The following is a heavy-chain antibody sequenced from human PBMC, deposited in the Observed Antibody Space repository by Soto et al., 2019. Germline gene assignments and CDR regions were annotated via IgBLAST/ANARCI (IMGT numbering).Heavy chain of an antibody. D-gene: IGHD3-3*01. V-gene: IGHV3-21*01. CDR2: ISSSSSYI. Sequence: EVQLVESGGGLVKPAGSLRLSCAASGFTFSSYSMNWVRQAPGKGLEWVSSISSSSSYIYYADSVKGRFTISRDNAKNSLYLQMNSLRAEDTAEYYCARSWNYYYYYGMDVWGQGTTVTVSS. J-gene: IGHJ6*02. CDR3: ARSWNYYYYYGMDV. CDR1: GFTFSSYS.